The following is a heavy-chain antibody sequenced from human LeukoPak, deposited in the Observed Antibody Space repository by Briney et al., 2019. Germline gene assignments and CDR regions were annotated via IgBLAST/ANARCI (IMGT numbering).Heavy chain of an antibody. CDR1: GFTFSSYA. CDR2: ISGSGGST. V-gene: IGHV3-23*01. J-gene: IGHJ4*02. D-gene: IGHD1-26*01. CDR3: AKDRRGSWPPRYFDY. Sequence: PGGSLRLSCAASGFTFSSYAMSWVRQAPGKGLEWVSAISGSGGSTYYSDSVKGRFTISRDNSKNTLYLQMNSLRAEDTAVYYCAKDRRGSWPPRYFDYWGQGTLVTVSS.